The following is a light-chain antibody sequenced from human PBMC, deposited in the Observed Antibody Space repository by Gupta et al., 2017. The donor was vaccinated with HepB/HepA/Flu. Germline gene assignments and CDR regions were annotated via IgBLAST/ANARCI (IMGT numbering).Light chain of an antibody. CDR1: QSVSSN. V-gene: IGKV3-15*01. J-gene: IGKJ2*04. Sequence: EIVMTQSPATLSVSQGERATLSCRASQSVSSNLAWYQQKPGQAPRLLIYGASTRATGIPARFSGSGSGTEFTLTISSLQSEDFAVYYCQQYKNWRSFGQGTKLEIK. CDR3: QQYKNWRS. CDR2: GAS.